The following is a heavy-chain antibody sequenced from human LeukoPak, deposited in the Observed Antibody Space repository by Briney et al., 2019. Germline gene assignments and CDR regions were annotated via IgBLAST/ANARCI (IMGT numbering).Heavy chain of an antibody. CDR3: ARSYCSGAGCGPYRYFDL. J-gene: IGHJ2*01. Sequence: GGSLRLSCAASGFTFRSSGMHWVRQAPGKGLEWVAFIQYHGRDKYYADSVKGRFTISRDNSKNTLYMEVNSLRAEDTAVYYCARSYCSGAGCGPYRYFDLWGRGTLVTVSS. D-gene: IGHD2-15*01. V-gene: IGHV3-30*02. CDR1: GFTFRSSG. CDR2: IQYHGRDK.